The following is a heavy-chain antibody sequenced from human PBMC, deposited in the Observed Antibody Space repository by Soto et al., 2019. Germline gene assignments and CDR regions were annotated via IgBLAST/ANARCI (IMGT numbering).Heavy chain of an antibody. V-gene: IGHV3-11*01. Sequence: GGSMRLSCAASGFTFSDYYMSWIRQAPGKGLEWVSYISSSGSTIYYADTMKGRFTISRDNAKKSLYLQMNSVRAEDTVVYYCAREPSGSGSWYNAFDVWGQGTMVTVSS. CDR2: ISSSGSTI. CDR3: AREPSGSGSWYNAFDV. J-gene: IGHJ3*01. CDR1: GFTFSDYY. D-gene: IGHD6-13*01.